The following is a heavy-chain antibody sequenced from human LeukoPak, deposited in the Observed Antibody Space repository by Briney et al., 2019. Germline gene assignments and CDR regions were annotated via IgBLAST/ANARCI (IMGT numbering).Heavy chain of an antibody. V-gene: IGHV1-69*06. CDR2: IIPIFGTA. CDR1: GGTFSSYA. D-gene: IGHD7-27*01. Sequence: SVKVSCKASGGTFSSYAISWVRQAPGQGLEWMGGIIPIFGTANYAQKFQGRVTITADKSTSTAYMELSSLRSEDTAVYYCAREWVTNGGNWFDPWGQGTLVTVSS. CDR3: AREWVTNGGNWFDP. J-gene: IGHJ5*02.